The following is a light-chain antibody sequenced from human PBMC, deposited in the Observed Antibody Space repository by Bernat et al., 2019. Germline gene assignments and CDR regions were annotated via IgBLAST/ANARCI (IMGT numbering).Light chain of an antibody. V-gene: IGKV2-24*01. CDR3: MQVTQLPYT. Sequence: DIVLIQTPLSSPVTLGQPASISCRSSQSLLNSDGNTYLSWLQQRPGQPPRPLIYKTSDRFSGVPDRFSGSGAGTDFTLKISRVEAEDVGVYYCMQVTQLPYTIGQGTKLDSK. CDR2: KTS. CDR1: QSLLNSDGNTY. J-gene: IGKJ2*01.